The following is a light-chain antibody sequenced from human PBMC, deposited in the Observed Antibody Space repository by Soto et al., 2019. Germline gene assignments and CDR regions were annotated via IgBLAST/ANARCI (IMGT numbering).Light chain of an antibody. V-gene: IGLV2-14*03. J-gene: IGLJ1*01. CDR1: SSDVGSYDY. CDR2: DVN. CDR3: CAYSTCGTHV. Sequence: QSALTQPASVSGSPGQSITFSCTGTSSDVGSYDYVSWHQQHPGKAPKLIIYDVNNRPSGVPSRFSGSKSGNTASLIISGLQTEDEADYYCCAYSTCGTHVLGTGTKVTVL.